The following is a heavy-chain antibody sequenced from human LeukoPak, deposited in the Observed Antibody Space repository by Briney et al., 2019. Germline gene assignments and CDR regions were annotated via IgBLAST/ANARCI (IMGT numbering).Heavy chain of an antibody. V-gene: IGHV3-21*01. CDR1: GFTFSSYS. D-gene: IGHD3-10*01. J-gene: IGHJ4*02. CDR2: ISSSSSYI. Sequence: PGGSLRLSCAASGFTFSSYSMNWVRQAPGKGLEWVSSISSSSSYIYYADSVKGRFTISRDNAKNSLYLQMNSLRAEDTAVYYCARSSYYYGSGNYFDYWGQGTLVTVSS. CDR3: ARSSYYYGSGNYFDY.